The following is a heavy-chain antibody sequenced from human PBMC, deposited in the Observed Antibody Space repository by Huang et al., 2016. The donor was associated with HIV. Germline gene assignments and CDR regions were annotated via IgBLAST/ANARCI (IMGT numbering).Heavy chain of an antibody. D-gene: IGHD1-7*01. CDR1: TFRFGAYW. CDR3: ATKTAAMDI. Sequence: VESGGRLVQPGGSIRLSCVGSTFRFGAYWMSWVRQSPGKGLEWVANIKQEESEKYYVDSVKGRFNISRDKAKKVLFLEMNNVRVEDTATYYCATKTAAMDIWGQGTTVTVS. V-gene: IGHV3-7*01. CDR2: IKQEESEK. J-gene: IGHJ6*02.